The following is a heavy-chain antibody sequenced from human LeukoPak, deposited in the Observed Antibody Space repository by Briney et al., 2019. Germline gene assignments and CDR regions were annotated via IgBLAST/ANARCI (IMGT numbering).Heavy chain of an antibody. J-gene: IGHJ4*02. V-gene: IGHV3-53*01. Sequence: GGSLRLSCAASGFTVSSYYMNWVRQAPGKGLEWVSVIYSGGSTYYADSVKGRFTISRDNSKNTLYLQMNSLRAEDTAVYYCARDFVSSGYYFDYWGQGTLVTVSS. D-gene: IGHD3-22*01. CDR3: ARDFVSSGYYFDY. CDR2: IYSGGST. CDR1: GFTVSSYY.